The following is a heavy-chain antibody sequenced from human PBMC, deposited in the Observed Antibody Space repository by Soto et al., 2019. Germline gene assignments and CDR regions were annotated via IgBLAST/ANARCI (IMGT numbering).Heavy chain of an antibody. D-gene: IGHD3-16*01. CDR3: ARDLRLGYFDY. Sequence: PSETLSLTCAVSNGSISRSNWWSWVRQPPGKGLEWIGQIYHSGSTNYNPSLKSRVTISVDKSKNQFSLKLSSVTAADTAVYYCARDLRLGYFDYWGQGSLVTVSS. J-gene: IGHJ4*02. CDR2: IYHSGST. CDR1: NGSISRSNW. V-gene: IGHV4-4*02.